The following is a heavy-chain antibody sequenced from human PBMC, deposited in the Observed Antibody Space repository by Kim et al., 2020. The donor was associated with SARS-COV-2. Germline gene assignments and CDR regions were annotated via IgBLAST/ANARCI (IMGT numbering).Heavy chain of an antibody. D-gene: IGHD6-19*01. Sequence: GGSLRLSCAASGFPFSSYSMNWVRQAPGKGLEWVSSISSSSSYIYYADSVKGRFTISRDNAKNSLYLQMNSLRAEDTAVYYCARGGYSSGWTGDYYYYGMDVWGQGTTVTVSS. J-gene: IGHJ6*02. V-gene: IGHV3-21*01. CDR2: ISSSSSYI. CDR1: GFPFSSYS. CDR3: ARGGYSSGWTGDYYYYGMDV.